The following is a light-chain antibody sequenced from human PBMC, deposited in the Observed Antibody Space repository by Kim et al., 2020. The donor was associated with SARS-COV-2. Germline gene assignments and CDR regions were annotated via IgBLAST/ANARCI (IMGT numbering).Light chain of an antibody. J-gene: IGKJ4*01. CDR3: QQYGSSPR. Sequence: LCPGESATLSCRASQSVTSNSLAWYQQKPGQTPRLLIYGASSRAPGIPDRFSGSGSGTDFSLTISRLEPEDFAVYYCQQYGSSPRFGGGTKVDIK. CDR1: QSVTSNS. V-gene: IGKV3-20*01. CDR2: GAS.